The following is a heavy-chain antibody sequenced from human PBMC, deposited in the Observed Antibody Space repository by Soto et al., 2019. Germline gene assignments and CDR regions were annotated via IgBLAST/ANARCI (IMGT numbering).Heavy chain of an antibody. D-gene: IGHD4-17*01. J-gene: IGHJ4*02. CDR2: INAGNGNT. CDR1: GYTFTSYA. Sequence: SLKASCKAAGYTFTSYAMHWLRQAPGQRLEWMGWINAGNGNTKYSQKFQGRVTITRDTSASTAYMELSSLRSEDTAVYYCARDDYGTAFDYWGQGTLVTVSS. CDR3: ARDDYGTAFDY. V-gene: IGHV1-3*01.